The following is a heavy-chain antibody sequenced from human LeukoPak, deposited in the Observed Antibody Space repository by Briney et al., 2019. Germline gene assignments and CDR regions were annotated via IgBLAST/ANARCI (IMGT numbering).Heavy chain of an antibody. D-gene: IGHD2-2*01. CDR2: INHSGGT. CDR1: GGSFSDYY. CDR3: ARDHGGYCSSTSCYWGYYYYYGMDV. J-gene: IGHJ6*02. V-gene: IGHV4-34*01. Sequence: SETLSLTCAVYGGSFSDYYWTWIRQPPGKGLQWIGEINHSGGTNYNPSLKSRVTISVDTSKSQFSLKLSSVTAAGTAVYYCARDHGGYCSSTSCYWGYYYYYGMDVWGQGTTVTVSS.